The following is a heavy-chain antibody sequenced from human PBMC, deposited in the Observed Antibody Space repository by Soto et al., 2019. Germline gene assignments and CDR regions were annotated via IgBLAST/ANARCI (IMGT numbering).Heavy chain of an antibody. D-gene: IGHD1-1*01. CDR3: ARGRGLYNSGRSQLDS. V-gene: IGHV1-69*13. J-gene: IGHJ4*02. Sequence: ASVKVSCKGSGDSCSKYTVNWVRQAPRQGLEWMGGIIPRFGTTNYAPTLQDRVTITADESMNTVYMELSSLRSEDTALYYCARGRGLYNSGRSQLDSWGQGTLVTVSS. CDR1: GDSCSKYT. CDR2: IIPRFGTT.